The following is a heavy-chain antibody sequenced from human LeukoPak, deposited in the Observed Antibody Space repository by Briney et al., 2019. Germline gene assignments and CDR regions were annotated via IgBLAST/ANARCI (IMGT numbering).Heavy chain of an antibody. Sequence: GGSLRLSCAASGITFSSYWMHWVRQAPGKGLVWVSRINSDESSTSYADSVKGRFTISRDKAKNTLYLQMNSLRAEDTAVYYCAREVGRSWYGFVFCGGQGTLVTVSS. J-gene: IGHJ4*02. CDR2: INSDESST. D-gene: IGHD6-13*01. CDR1: GITFSSYW. CDR3: AREVGRSWYGFVFC. V-gene: IGHV3-74*01.